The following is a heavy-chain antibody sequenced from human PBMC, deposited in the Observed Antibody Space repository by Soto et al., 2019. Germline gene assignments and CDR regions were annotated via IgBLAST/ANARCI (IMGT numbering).Heavy chain of an antibody. CDR3: ARGREIQLWLHLDS. CDR1: TFSFHNYA. Sequence: QVQLVESGGGVVQPGRSLRLYCSGSTFSFHNYAMHWVRQAPGKGLEWVTVISYDGSDEYYADSVKGRFTISRDNSKKMLYLHMNSLTTEDTAVYYCARGREIQLWLHLDSWGQGTLVTVSS. V-gene: IGHV3-30-3*01. J-gene: IGHJ4*02. CDR2: ISYDGSDE. D-gene: IGHD5-18*01.